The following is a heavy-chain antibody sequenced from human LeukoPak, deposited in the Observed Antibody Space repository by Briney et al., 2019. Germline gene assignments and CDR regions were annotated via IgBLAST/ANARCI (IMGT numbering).Heavy chain of an antibody. D-gene: IGHD6-13*01. CDR1: GFTFTNYA. CDR2: ISGGGGST. V-gene: IGHV3-23*01. Sequence: GGSLRLSCAASGFTFTNYAMSWVRQAPGKGLEWVSGISGGGGSTYYADSVKGRFTISKDNSKNALYLQMNSLKAEDTAVYYCARAVAAAGSYWGQGTLVTVSS. CDR3: ARAVAAAGSY. J-gene: IGHJ4*02.